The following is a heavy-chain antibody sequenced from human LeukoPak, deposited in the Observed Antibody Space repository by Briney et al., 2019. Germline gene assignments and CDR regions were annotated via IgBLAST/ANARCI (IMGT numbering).Heavy chain of an antibody. CDR1: GFTFSSYG. V-gene: IGHV3-30*03. Sequence: GGSLRLSCAASGFTFSSYGMHWVRQAPGKGLEWVAVISYDGSNKYYADSVKGRFTISRDNSKNTLYLQMNSLRAEDRAVYYCAAAWDAFDIWGQGTMVTVSS. J-gene: IGHJ3*02. CDR3: AAAWDAFDI. CDR2: ISYDGSNK.